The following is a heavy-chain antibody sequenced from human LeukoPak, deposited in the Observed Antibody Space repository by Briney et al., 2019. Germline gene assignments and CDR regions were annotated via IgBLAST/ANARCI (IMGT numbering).Heavy chain of an antibody. CDR2: IYSTRST. CDR1: GDSISSGNYY. J-gene: IGHJ6*03. V-gene: IGHV4-61*09. CDR3: ARGNYCGYTNCYNYYYMDV. D-gene: IGHD2-2*02. Sequence: SQTLSLTCTVSGDSISSGNYYLTWIRQPAGKGLEWIGHIYSTRSTTYNPSLKSRVTISVDTSKNQFSLSLGSVTAAATAVYYCARGNYCGYTNCYNYYYMDVWGTGTTVTVAS.